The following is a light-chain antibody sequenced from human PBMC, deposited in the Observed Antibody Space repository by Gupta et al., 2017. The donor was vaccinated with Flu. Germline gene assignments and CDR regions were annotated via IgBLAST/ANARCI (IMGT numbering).Light chain of an antibody. J-gene: IGKJ2*01. CDR3: QQYNSGPPGLYT. V-gene: IGKV3-15*01. CDR2: GAS. Sequence: EIVMTQSPATLSVSPGERATLSCRASQSVSSNLAWYQQKPGQAPRLLIYGASTRATGSPARFSGSGYGTEFTLTISSLQSEEFAVYYCQQYNSGPPGLYTFGQGTKLEIK. CDR1: QSVSSN.